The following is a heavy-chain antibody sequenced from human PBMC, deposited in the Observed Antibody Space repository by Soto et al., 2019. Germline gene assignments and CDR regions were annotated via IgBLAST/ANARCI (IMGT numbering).Heavy chain of an antibody. Sequence: QVQLVESGGGVVQPGRSLRLSCAASGFTFNTYGMHWVRQAPGKGLEWVAVIYYDGRNKYYADSVQGRFTISRDNSKNTLNLQMNSPRVEDTAVYYCARDLGELWPSVGGYWGQGTLVTVSS. CDR3: ARDLGELWPSVGGY. CDR1: GFTFNTYG. CDR2: IYYDGRNK. J-gene: IGHJ4*02. D-gene: IGHD1-26*01. V-gene: IGHV3-33*01.